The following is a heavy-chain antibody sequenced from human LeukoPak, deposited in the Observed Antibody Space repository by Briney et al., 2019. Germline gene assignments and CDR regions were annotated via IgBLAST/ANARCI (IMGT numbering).Heavy chain of an antibody. V-gene: IGHV1-46*01. Sequence: ASVKVSCKASGGTFTSYYMHWVRQAPGQGLEWMGIINPSGGSTSYAQKFQGRVTMTRDTSTSTVYMELSSLRSEDTAVYYCARVGPTTWFDPWGQGTLVTVSS. D-gene: IGHD1-26*01. CDR3: ARVGPTTWFDP. CDR1: GGTFTSYY. CDR2: INPSGGST. J-gene: IGHJ5*02.